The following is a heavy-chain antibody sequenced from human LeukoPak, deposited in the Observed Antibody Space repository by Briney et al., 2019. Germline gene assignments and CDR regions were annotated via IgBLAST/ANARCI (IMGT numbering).Heavy chain of an antibody. CDR2: IIPIFGTA. J-gene: IGHJ5*02. D-gene: IGHD6-13*01. CDR1: VGTFSSYA. V-gene: IGHV1-69*13. Sequence: VASVKVSCKASVGTFSSYAISWVRQAPGQGLEWMGGIIPIFGTANYAQKFQGRVTITADESTSTAYMELSSLRSEDTAVYYWASGGSSWGFLGVPWGQGTLVTVSS. CDR3: ASGGSSWGFLGVP.